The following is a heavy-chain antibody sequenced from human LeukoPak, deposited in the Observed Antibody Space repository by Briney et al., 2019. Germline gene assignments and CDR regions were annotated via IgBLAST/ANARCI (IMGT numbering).Heavy chain of an antibody. V-gene: IGHV3-66*01. J-gene: IGHJ4*02. D-gene: IGHD3-22*01. CDR2: IYSGGST. CDR3: AREGYYDSSGYFDY. CDR1: GFTVSSNY. Sequence: GGSLRLSCAASGFTVSSNYMSWVRQALGKGLEWVSVIYSGGSTYYAVSVKGRFTISRDNSKNTLNLQMNSLRAEDTAVYYCAREGYYDSSGYFDYWGQGTLVTVSS.